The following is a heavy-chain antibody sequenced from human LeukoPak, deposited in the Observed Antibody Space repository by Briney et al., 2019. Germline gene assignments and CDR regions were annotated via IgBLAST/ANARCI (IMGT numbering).Heavy chain of an antibody. J-gene: IGHJ6*04. V-gene: IGHV3-43D*04. CDR3: AKDKEYSGFGPILSGYYYGMDV. CDR2: ISWDGGST. Sequence: GGSLRLSCAASGFTFDDYAMHWVRQAPGKGLEWVSLISWDGGSTYYADSVKGRFTISRDNSRHTPYLQMNSLGAEDTALYYCAKDKEYSGFGPILSGYYYGMDVWGKGTTVTVSS. D-gene: IGHD5-12*01. CDR1: GFTFDDYA.